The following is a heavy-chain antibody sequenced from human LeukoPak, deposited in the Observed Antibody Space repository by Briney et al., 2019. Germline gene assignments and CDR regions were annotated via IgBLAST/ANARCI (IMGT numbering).Heavy chain of an antibody. CDR2: ISHSGTS. J-gene: IGHJ3*02. V-gene: IGHV4-38-2*02. D-gene: IGHD6-19*01. CDR3: AREGWQWLVHAFDI. Sequence: SETLSLTCTVSGYSISSNYLWGWIRQPPGRGLEWIATISHSGTSYYKSSLKRRVSISVDTSKNQFSLKLSSVTAADTAVYYCAREGWQWLVHAFDIWGQGTMVTVSS. CDR1: GYSISSNYL.